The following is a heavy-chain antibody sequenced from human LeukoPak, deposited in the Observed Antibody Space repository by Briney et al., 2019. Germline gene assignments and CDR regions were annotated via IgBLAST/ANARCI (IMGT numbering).Heavy chain of an antibody. D-gene: IGHD2-15*01. J-gene: IGHJ4*02. CDR2: IDHTGSA. CDR3: ARHADIAVVVAALDC. Sequence: SETLSLTCAVPSLSISSGYYWGWIRQPPGKGLEWIGSIDHTGSAYYNPSLKSRVTISVDTSKNQFSLKLSSVTAADTAMYYCARHADIAVVVAALDCWGQGTLVTVSS. CDR1: SLSISSGYY. V-gene: IGHV4-38-2*01.